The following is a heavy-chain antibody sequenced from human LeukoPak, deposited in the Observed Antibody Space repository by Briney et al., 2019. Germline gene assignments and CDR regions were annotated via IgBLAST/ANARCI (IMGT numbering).Heavy chain of an antibody. V-gene: IGHV1-2*02. CDR3: AREPSRYCSSTSCYTSDRGMDV. CDR1: GYTFTGYY. J-gene: IGHJ6*02. D-gene: IGHD2-2*02. Sequence: GASVKVSCKASGYTFTGYYMHWVRQAPGQGLEWMGWINPNSGGTNYAQKFQGRVTMTRDTSISTAYMELSRLRSEDTAVYYCAREPSRYCSSTSCYTSDRGMDVWGQGTTVTVSS. CDR2: INPNSGGT.